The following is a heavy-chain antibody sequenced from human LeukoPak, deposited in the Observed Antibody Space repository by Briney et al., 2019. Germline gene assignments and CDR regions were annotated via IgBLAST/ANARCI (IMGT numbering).Heavy chain of an antibody. D-gene: IGHD1-26*01. J-gene: IGHJ4*02. CDR3: ARAKSGSSARY. V-gene: IGHV3-7*01. Sequence: GGSLRLSCAASGLTFSSYWMSWVRQAPGKGLEWVANIKQDGSEKYYVDSVKGRFTISRDNAKNSLYLQMNSLRAEDTAVYYCARAKSGSSARYWGQGTLVTVSS. CDR1: GLTFSSYW. CDR2: IKQDGSEK.